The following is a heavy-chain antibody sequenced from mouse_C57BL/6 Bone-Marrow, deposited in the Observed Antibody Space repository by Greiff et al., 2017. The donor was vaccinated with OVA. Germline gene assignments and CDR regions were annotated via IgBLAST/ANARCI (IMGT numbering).Heavy chain of an antibody. CDR1: GYTFTSYW. D-gene: IGHD2-1*01. Sequence: QVQLQQPGAELVKPGASVKLSCKASGYTFTSYWMPWVKQRPGQGLEWIGEIDPSDSYTNYNQKFKGKATLTVDTSSSTAYMQLSSLTSEYSAVYYCARSGIYYANYEGFAYWGQGTLVTVSA. CDR3: ARSGIYYANYEGFAY. CDR2: IDPSDSYT. V-gene: IGHV1-50*01. J-gene: IGHJ3*01.